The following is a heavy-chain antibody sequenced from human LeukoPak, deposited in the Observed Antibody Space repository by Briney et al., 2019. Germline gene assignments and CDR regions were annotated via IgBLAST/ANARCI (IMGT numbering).Heavy chain of an antibody. D-gene: IGHD6-13*01. CDR2: IYYSGST. CDR3: ARGAAAGVDYFDY. CDR1: GGSITSSSY. V-gene: IGHV4-39*07. J-gene: IGHJ4*02. Sequence: SETLSLTCIVSGGSITSSSYWGWIRQPPGKGLEWIGSIYYSGSTYYNPSLKSRVTISVDRSKNQFSLKLSSVTAADTAVYYCARGAAAGVDYFDYWGQGTLVTVSS.